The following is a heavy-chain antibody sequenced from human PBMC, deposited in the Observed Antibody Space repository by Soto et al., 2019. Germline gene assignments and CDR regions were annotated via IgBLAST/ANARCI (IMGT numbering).Heavy chain of an antibody. D-gene: IGHD5-12*01. CDR3: AAATRGYLYYGLDV. J-gene: IGHJ6*02. Sequence: SQTLSLTCAISGDTVSSNRAAWSWIRQSPSRGLEWLGRTYYRTRWYNDYAVSVKGRITINPDPSGNQFYLQVNSVTSEDTAVYYCAAATRGYLYYGLDVWGQGTTVTVSS. CDR1: GDTVSSNRAA. V-gene: IGHV6-1*01. CDR2: TYYRTRWYN.